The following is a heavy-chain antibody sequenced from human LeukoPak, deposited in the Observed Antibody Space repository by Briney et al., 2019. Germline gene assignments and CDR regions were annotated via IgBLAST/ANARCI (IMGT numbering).Heavy chain of an antibody. Sequence: GGSLRLSCAASGFTFNVYSMNWVRQAPGKGLEWVSSISSNSKYIYYADSMRGRFTVSRDNAKNSLFLQLNSLRAEETAVYYCARDSSDFDYWGQGTLVTVSS. J-gene: IGHJ4*02. V-gene: IGHV3-21*01. CDR3: ARDSSDFDY. CDR1: GFTFNVYS. CDR2: ISSNSKYI. D-gene: IGHD3-22*01.